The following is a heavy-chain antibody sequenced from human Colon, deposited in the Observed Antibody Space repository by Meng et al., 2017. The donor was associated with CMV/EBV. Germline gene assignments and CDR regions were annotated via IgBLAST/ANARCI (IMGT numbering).Heavy chain of an antibody. V-gene: IGHV3-23*01. J-gene: IGHJ4*02. CDR3: TKGTSGSYRLFDS. CDR1: GFTFSSLV. D-gene: IGHD1-26*01. Sequence: CTASGFTFSSLVMNWVRQAPGKGLEWVSSILNSGHTTYYADSVKGRFVISRDNSENTLFLQMNSLRTEDTAVYFCTKGTSGSYRLFDSWGQGTLVTVSS. CDR2: ILNSGHTT.